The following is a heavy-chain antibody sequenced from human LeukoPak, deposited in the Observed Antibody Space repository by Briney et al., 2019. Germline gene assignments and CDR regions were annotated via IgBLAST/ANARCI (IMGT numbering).Heavy chain of an antibody. CDR2: ISGSDGTT. CDR3: AKYYYGSGSFSFDH. D-gene: IGHD3-10*01. Sequence: PGGSLRLSCAASGFAFSSYAMSWVRQAPGQGLEWVSSISGSDGTTYYADSVKGRFTISGDNSKNTLSLQMNSLRAEDTAIYYCAKYYYGSGSFSFDHWGQGTLVTVSS. J-gene: IGHJ4*02. CDR1: GFAFSSYA. V-gene: IGHV3-23*01.